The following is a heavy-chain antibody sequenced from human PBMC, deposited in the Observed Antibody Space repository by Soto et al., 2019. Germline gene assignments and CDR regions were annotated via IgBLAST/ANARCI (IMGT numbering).Heavy chain of an antibody. D-gene: IGHD2-2*01. CDR1: GGTFSSYA. V-gene: IGHV1-69*12. Sequence: QVQLVQSGAEVKKPGSSVKVSCKASGGTFSSYAISWVRQAPGQGLEWMGGIIPIFGTANYAQKFQGRVTITADESTSTAYMELSSLRSEDTAVYYCARGRLDIVLVPAAIDWFDPWGQGTLVTVSS. J-gene: IGHJ5*02. CDR3: ARGRLDIVLVPAAIDWFDP. CDR2: IIPIFGTA.